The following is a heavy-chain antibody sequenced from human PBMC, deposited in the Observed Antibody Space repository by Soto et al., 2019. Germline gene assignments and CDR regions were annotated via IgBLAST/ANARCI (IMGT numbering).Heavy chain of an antibody. J-gene: IGHJ4*02. V-gene: IGHV1-18*01. CDR2: INAYNGNT. D-gene: IGHD3-9*01. CDR3: ARGLRYFDWPIDY. Sequence: GPSVKVPSKDSGYTLTGLCIHWARQAPGKGLEWMGWINAYNGNTNYAQKLQGRVTMTTDTSTSTAYMELRSLRSDDTAVYYCARGLRYFDWPIDYWGQGTLVTVSS. CDR1: GYTLTGLC.